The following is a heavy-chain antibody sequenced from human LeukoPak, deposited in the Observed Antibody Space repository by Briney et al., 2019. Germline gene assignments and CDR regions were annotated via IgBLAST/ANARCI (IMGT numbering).Heavy chain of an antibody. Sequence: SETLSLTCAVYGGSFSGYYWSWIRQPPGKGLEWIGEINHSGGTSYNPSLKSRLTTSVDTSKNQFSLKLSSVTAADTAVYYCARGTPTVTTPRDWGQGTLVTVSS. J-gene: IGHJ4*02. CDR1: GGSFSGYY. CDR2: INHSGGT. CDR3: ARGTPTVTTPRD. V-gene: IGHV4-34*01. D-gene: IGHD4-17*01.